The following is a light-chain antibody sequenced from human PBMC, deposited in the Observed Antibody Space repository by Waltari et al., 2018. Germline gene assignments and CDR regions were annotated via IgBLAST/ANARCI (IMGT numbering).Light chain of an antibody. J-gene: IGKJ4*01. V-gene: IGKV3-11*01. CDR3: QQRTNWPLT. CDR1: QSVNYF. Sequence: EIVLTQSPATLSLSPGERATLSCRASQSVNYFLAWFQQKPGQAPRLLIYDASNRATGIPARFSGSGSGTDFTLTISSLEPEDFAVYYCQQRTNWPLTFGGGTTVEIK. CDR2: DAS.